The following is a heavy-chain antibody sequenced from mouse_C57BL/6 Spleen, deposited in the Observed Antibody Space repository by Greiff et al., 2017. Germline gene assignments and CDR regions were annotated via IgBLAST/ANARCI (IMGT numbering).Heavy chain of an antibody. CDR2: IDPETGGT. Sequence: QVQLKQSGAELVRPGASVTLSCKASGYTFTDYEMHWVKQTPVHGLEWIGAIDPETGGTAYNQKFKGKAILTADKSSSTAYMELRSLTTEDSAVYYCTRRGDYDGYYVLFDYWGQGTTLTVSS. CDR1: GYTFTDYE. J-gene: IGHJ2*01. D-gene: IGHD2-3*01. V-gene: IGHV1-15*01. CDR3: TRRGDYDGYYVLFDY.